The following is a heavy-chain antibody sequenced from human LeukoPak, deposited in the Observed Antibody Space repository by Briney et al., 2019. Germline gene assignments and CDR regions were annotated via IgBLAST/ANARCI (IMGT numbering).Heavy chain of an antibody. CDR1: GGSISSGGYY. J-gene: IGHJ4*02. Sequence: SETLSLTCTVSGGSISSGGYYWSWIRQHPGKGLEWIGYIYYSGSTYYNPSLKSRVTISVDTSKNQFSLKLSSVTAADTAVYYCARELRTGNMVRTNYFDYWGQGTLVTVSS. D-gene: IGHD3-10*01. CDR3: ARELRTGNMVRTNYFDY. CDR2: IYYSGST. V-gene: IGHV4-31*03.